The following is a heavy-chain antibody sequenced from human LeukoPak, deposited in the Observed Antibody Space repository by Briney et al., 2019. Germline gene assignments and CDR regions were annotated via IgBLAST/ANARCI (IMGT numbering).Heavy chain of an antibody. CDR1: GFTVSSNY. J-gene: IGHJ3*02. V-gene: IGHV3-53*01. Sequence: GGSLRLSCAASGFTVSSNYMSWVRQAPGKGLEWVSIIYSGGSTYYADSVKGRFTISRDISKNTLNLQMNSLRAEDTAVYYCARGYYFGSSGTPDAFDIWGQGTMVTVSS. D-gene: IGHD3-22*01. CDR3: ARGYYFGSSGTPDAFDI. CDR2: IYSGGST.